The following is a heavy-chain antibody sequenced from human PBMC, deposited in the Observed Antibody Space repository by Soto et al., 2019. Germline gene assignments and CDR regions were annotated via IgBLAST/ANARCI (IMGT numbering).Heavy chain of an antibody. D-gene: IGHD6-13*01. Sequence: EVQLLESGGGLVQPGGSLRLSCAANKFTFSSYATRWVRQAPGKGLEWVSSISGSGGSTYHADSVKGRFTISRDNSKNTLYLQMNSLRAEDTVVYYCAKDQRGFSSTARIDYWGQGTLVTLSS. CDR2: ISGSGGST. J-gene: IGHJ4*02. CDR1: KFTFSSYA. V-gene: IGHV3-23*01. CDR3: AKDQRGFSSTARIDY.